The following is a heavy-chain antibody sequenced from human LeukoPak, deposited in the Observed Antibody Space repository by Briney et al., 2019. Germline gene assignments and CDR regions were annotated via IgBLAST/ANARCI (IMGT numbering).Heavy chain of an antibody. Sequence: PGGSLRLSCAASGFTFSSYAMHWVRQAPGKGLEWVAVISYDGSNKYYADSVKGRFTISRDNSKNTLYLQMNSLRAEDTAVYYCASAMIVWGQGTPVTVSS. D-gene: IGHD3-22*01. J-gene: IGHJ4*02. V-gene: IGHV3-30*04. CDR3: ASAMIV. CDR2: ISYDGSNK. CDR1: GFTFSSYA.